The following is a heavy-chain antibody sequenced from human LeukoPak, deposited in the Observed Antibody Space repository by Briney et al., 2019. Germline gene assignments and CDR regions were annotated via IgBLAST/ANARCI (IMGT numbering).Heavy chain of an antibody. D-gene: IGHD6-19*01. J-gene: IGHJ4*02. CDR2: INTYNGKT. CDR3: ARAVTGGDY. CDR1: GYSFTSRG. V-gene: IGHV1-18*01. Sequence: ASVNVSCKASGYSFTSRGINWVRQAPGQGLEWMGYINTYNGKTNYEQKLQGRVTMTTDTSTSTTYMELRGLRSDDTAVYYCARAVTGGDYWGQGTLVTVSS.